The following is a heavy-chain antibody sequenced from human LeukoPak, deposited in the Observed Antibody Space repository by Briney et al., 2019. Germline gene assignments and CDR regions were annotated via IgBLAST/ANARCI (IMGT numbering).Heavy chain of an antibody. Sequence: GRSLRLSCAASGFTFSSYAMHWVRQAPGKGLEWVAVISYDGSNKYYADSVKGRFTISRDNSKNTLYLQMNGLRAEDTAVYYCARALYGDYENYFDYWGQGTLVTVSS. CDR1: GFTFSSYA. D-gene: IGHD4-17*01. J-gene: IGHJ4*02. CDR2: ISYDGSNK. V-gene: IGHV3-30*04. CDR3: ARALYGDYENYFDY.